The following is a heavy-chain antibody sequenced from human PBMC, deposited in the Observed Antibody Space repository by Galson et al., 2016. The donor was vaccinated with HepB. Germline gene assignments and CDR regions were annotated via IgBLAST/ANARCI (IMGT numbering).Heavy chain of an antibody. V-gene: IGHV3-33*01. CDR2: IFFDGSHK. Sequence: LRLSCAASGFTFSSYAMHWVRQAPGKGLQWVAVIFFDGSHKFYADSVKGRFTISRDNFKNTLYLQMNSLRVEDTALYYCARGQRAGDYWGPGTLVTVSS. J-gene: IGHJ4*02. CDR1: GFTFSSYA. CDR3: ARGQRAGDY.